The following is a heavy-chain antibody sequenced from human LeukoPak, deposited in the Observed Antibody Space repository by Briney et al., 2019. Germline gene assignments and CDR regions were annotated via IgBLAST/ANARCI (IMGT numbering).Heavy chain of an antibody. CDR2: IYTSGST. J-gene: IGHJ5*02. Sequence: SETLSLTCTVSGGSISSYYWSWIRQPAGKGLEWIGRIYTSGSTNYNPSLKSRVTMSVDTSKNQFSLKLSSVTAADTAVYYCAREGVSVVVRGNWFDPWGQGTLVTVSS. CDR3: AREGVSVVVRGNWFDP. CDR1: GGSISSYY. V-gene: IGHV4-4*07. D-gene: IGHD2-15*01.